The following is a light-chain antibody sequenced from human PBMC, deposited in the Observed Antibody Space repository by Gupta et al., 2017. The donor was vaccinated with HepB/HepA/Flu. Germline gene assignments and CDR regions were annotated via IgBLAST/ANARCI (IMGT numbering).Light chain of an antibody. CDR2: KAS. V-gene: IGKV1-5*03. CDR3: QQENSYPWT. Sequence: DIQMTQSPSTLSASVGDRVTITCRASQSISNWLAWYQQKPGKAPNLLIYKASSLESGVPSRFSGSGSGTEFTLTISSLQPDDFAAYYCQQENSYPWTFGQGTKVEIK. CDR1: QSISNW. J-gene: IGKJ1*01.